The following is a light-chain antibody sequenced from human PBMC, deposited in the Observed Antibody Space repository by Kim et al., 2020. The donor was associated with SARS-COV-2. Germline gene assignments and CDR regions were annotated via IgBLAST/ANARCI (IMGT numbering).Light chain of an antibody. CDR3: GTWDSSLGGYV. J-gene: IGLJ1*01. Sequence: QSVLTQPPSVSAAPGHKVTISCSGSASNIGTNYVSWYRQFPGTAPKLLIYDNAKRPSGIPERFSGARSGTSATLTITGLLTGDEADYYCGTWDSSLGGYVFGTGTKVTVL. CDR2: DNA. CDR1: ASNIGTNY. V-gene: IGLV1-51*01.